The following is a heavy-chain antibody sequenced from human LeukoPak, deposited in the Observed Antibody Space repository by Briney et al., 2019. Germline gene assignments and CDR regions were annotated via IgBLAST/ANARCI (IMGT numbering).Heavy chain of an antibody. V-gene: IGHV3-21*01. J-gene: IGHJ6*03. Sequence: PGGSLRLSCAASGLTSSSFSMNWGRQAPGKGLEWVSSISSSSSYIYYADSVKGRFTISRDDAKNSLYLQMNSLRAEDTAVYYCARAGQWFWELEYMDVWGKGTTVTVSS. CDR3: ARAGQWFWELEYMDV. CDR1: GLTSSSFS. D-gene: IGHD3-10*01. CDR2: ISSSSSYI.